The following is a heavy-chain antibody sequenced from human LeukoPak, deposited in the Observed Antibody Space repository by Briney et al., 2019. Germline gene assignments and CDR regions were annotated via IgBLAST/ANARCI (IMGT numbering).Heavy chain of an antibody. CDR1: GFTFSSYG. J-gene: IGHJ4*02. Sequence: GSLRLSCAASGFTFSSYGMHWVRQAPGKGLEWVAFIRYDGSNKYYADSVKGRFTISRDNSKNTLYLQMNSLRAEDTAVYYCAAQDIVVVPAASPIDYWGQGTLVTVSS. V-gene: IGHV3-30*02. D-gene: IGHD2-2*01. CDR3: AAQDIVVVPAASPIDY. CDR2: IRYDGSNK.